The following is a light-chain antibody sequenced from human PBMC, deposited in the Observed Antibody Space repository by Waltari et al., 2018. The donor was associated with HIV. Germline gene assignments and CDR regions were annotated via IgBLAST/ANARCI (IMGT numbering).Light chain of an antibody. CDR2: RNT. CDR1: NIGSKN. Sequence: SYELTQPLSVSVALGQTARITCGGDNIGSKNVHWYQQKPGQAPVLVIYRNTNRPSGIPERFSGSNSGNTATLTITRAQVGDEAVYYCHVWDRATGVFGTGTTVTVL. CDR3: HVWDRATGV. V-gene: IGLV3-9*01. J-gene: IGLJ1*01.